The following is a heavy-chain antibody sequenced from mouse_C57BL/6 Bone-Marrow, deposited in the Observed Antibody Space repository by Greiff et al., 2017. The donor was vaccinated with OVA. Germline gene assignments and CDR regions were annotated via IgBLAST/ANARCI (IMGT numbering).Heavy chain of an antibody. J-gene: IGHJ1*03. V-gene: IGHV3-1*01. Sequence: EVQLQESGPGMVKPSQSLSLTCTVTGYSITSGYDWHWIRHFPGNKLEWMGYISYSGSTNYNPSLKSRISITHDTSKNHFFLKLNSVTTEDTATYYCARTGTRYFDVWGTGTTVTVSS. D-gene: IGHD4-1*01. CDR2: ISYSGST. CDR3: ARTGTRYFDV. CDR1: GYSITSGYD.